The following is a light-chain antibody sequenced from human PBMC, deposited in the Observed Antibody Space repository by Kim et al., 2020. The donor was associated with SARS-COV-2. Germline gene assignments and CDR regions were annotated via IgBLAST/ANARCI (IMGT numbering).Light chain of an antibody. CDR3: QTWGTGIVV. J-gene: IGLJ2*01. CDR1: SGHSSYA. Sequence: QLVLTQSPSASASLGASVKLTCTLSSGHSSYAIAWHQQQPEKGPRYLMKFNSDGSHSKGEGIPDRFSGSSSGAERYLTISSLQSEDEADYYCQTWGTGIVVFGGGTQLNVL. CDR2: FNSDGSH. V-gene: IGLV4-69*01.